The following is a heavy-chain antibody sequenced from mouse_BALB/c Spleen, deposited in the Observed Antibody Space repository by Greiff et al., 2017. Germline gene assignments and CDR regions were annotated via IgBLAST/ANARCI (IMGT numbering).Heavy chain of an antibody. CDR2: IYPGDGDT. CDR3: AREGIPDAVDY. Sequence: QVQLQQSGAELARPGASVKLSCKASGYTFTSYWMQWVKQRPGQGLEWIGAIYPGDGDTRYTQKFKGKATLTADKSSSTAYMQLSSLASEDSAVYSCAREGIPDAVDYWGQGTSVTVSS. V-gene: IGHV1-87*01. CDR1: GYTFTSYW. J-gene: IGHJ4*01.